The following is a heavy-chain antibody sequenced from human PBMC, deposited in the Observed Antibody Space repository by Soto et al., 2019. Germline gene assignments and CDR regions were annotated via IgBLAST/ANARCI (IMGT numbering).Heavy chain of an antibody. V-gene: IGHV3-15*01. CDR2: IKSKTDGGTT. CDR3: TTTDILTGYYDY. D-gene: IGHD3-9*01. CDR1: GFTFSNAW. J-gene: IGHJ4*02. Sequence: GESLKISCAASGFTFSNAWMSWVRQAPGKGLEWVGRIKSKTDGGTTDYAAPVKGRFTISRDDSKNTLYLQMNSLKTEDTAVYYCTTTDILTGYYDYWGQGTLVTVSS.